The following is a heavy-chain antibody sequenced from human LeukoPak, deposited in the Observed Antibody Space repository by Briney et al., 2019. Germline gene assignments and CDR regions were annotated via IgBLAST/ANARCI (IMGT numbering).Heavy chain of an antibody. J-gene: IGHJ4*02. Sequence: GGSLRLSCAASEFTFSSYWMNWVRQAPGKGLEWVSRINSGGSSTNYADSVKGRFTISRDNAKNTLYLQMNSLRAEDTAVYYCARGGYYDSSGSDYWGQGTLVTVSS. V-gene: IGHV3-74*01. CDR1: EFTFSSYW. CDR3: ARGGYYDSSGSDY. CDR2: INSGGSST. D-gene: IGHD3-22*01.